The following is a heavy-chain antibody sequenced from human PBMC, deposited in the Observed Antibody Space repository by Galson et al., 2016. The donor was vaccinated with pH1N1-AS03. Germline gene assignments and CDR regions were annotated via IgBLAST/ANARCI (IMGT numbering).Heavy chain of an antibody. CDR2: IYPGVNA. D-gene: IGHD6-19*01. Sequence: ETLSLTCTVSGYSITTGHYWGWIRQPPGKGLEWIGSIYPGVNADYNPSLKSRVTISVDTSKNQFSLKLSSVTAADTAVYYCARSPRVISVAGTFPSRFDSWGQGTLVTVSS. J-gene: IGHJ5*01. CDR1: GYSITTGHY. CDR3: ARSPRVISVAGTFPSRFDS. V-gene: IGHV4-38-2*02.